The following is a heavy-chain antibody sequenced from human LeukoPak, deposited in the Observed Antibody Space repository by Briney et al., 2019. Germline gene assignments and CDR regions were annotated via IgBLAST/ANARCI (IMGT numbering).Heavy chain of an antibody. CDR2: IIPIFGTA. CDR3: ARKVSNDSSGYYYRGHFDP. D-gene: IGHD3-22*01. J-gene: IGHJ5*02. Sequence: SVKVSCKPSGRTFSSYAISWVRQAPGQGLDWMGWIIPIFGTANYDQKFQGRVTITAAKYTSTAYMAMSSLRSEDTAVYYCARKVSNDSSGYYYRGHFDPWGQGTLVTVSS. V-gene: IGHV1-69*06. CDR1: GRTFSSYA.